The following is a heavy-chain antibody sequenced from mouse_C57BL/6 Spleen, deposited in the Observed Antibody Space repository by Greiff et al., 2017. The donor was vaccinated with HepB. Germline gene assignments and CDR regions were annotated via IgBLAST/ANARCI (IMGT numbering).Heavy chain of an antibody. Sequence: QVQLQQPGAELVKPGASVKLSCKASGYTFTSYWMQWVKQRPGQGLEWIGEIDPSDSYTNYNQKFKGKATLTVATSSSTAYMQLSSLTSEDSAVYYCARSYYYGSSSFAYWGQGTLVTVSA. D-gene: IGHD1-1*01. V-gene: IGHV1-50*01. CDR3: ARSYYYGSSSFAY. CDR1: GYTFTSYW. J-gene: IGHJ3*01. CDR2: IDPSDSYT.